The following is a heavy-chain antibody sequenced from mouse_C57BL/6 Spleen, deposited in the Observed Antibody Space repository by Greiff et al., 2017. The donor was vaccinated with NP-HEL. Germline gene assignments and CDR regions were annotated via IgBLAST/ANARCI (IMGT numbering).Heavy chain of an antibody. V-gene: IGHV1-26*01. CDR2: INPNNGGT. CDR3: AKSYGNYPAWFAY. CDR1: GYTFTDYY. D-gene: IGHD2-1*01. J-gene: IGHJ3*01. Sequence: EVQLQQSGPELVKPGASVKISCKASGYTFTDYYMNWVKQSHGKSLEWIGDINPNNGGTSYNQKFKGKATLTVDKSSSTAYMELRSLTSEDSAVYYCAKSYGNYPAWFAYWGQGTLVTVSA.